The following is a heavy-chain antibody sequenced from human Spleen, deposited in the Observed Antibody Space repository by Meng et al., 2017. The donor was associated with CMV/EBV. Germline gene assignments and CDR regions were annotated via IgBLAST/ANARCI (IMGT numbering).Heavy chain of an antibody. V-gene: IGHV3-9*01. CDR2: ITWNSGGK. CDR1: GFTFDDYA. J-gene: IGHJ6*02. D-gene: IGHD6-13*01. CDR3: AKTEGSSRWSPYYYGMDV. Sequence: SLKISCAASGFTFDDYAMHWVRQAPGKGLEWVSGITWNSGGKEYADSVKGRFSISRDNAKNSLYLQMNSLRPEDTALYYCAKTEGSSRWSPYYYGMDVWGQGTTVTVSS.